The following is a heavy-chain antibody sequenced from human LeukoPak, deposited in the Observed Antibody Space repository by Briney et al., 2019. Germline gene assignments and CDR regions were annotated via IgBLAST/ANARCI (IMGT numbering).Heavy chain of an antibody. CDR2: IYPDDSDT. Sequence: GESLKISCEASGYRFTTYWIAWVRPMPGKGLEWMGIIYPDDSDTRYSPSFQGQVTISVDNSIRTTYLQWSSLKASDTAIYYCARRDNYYDSSALDYWGQGTLVTVSS. CDR3: ARRDNYYDSSALDY. D-gene: IGHD3-22*01. CDR1: GYRFTTYW. V-gene: IGHV5-51*01. J-gene: IGHJ4*02.